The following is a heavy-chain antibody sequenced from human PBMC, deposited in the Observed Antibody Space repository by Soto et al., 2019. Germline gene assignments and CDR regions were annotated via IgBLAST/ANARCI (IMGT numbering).Heavy chain of an antibody. V-gene: IGHV1-69*13. D-gene: IGHD3-22*01. CDR1: GGTFSSYA. CDR3: ASPGDYYDSSGYYPTPFDY. J-gene: IGHJ4*02. CDR2: IIPIFGTA. Sequence: SVKVSCKASGGTFSSYAISWVRQAPGQGLEWMGGIIPIFGTANYAQKFQGRVTITADESTSTAYMELSSLRSEDTAAYYCASPGDYYDSSGYYPTPFDYWGQGTLVTV.